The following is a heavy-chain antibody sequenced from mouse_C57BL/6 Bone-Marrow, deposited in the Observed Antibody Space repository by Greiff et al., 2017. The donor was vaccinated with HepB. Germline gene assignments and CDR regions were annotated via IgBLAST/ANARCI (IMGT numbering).Heavy chain of an antibody. Sequence: VQLQQSGPELVKPGDSVKISCKASGYSFTGYFMNWVMQSHGKSLEWIGRINPYNGDTFYNQKFKGKATLTVDKSSSTAHMELRSLTSEDSAVYYCARSRFITTVVANYYAMDYWGQGTSVTVSP. D-gene: IGHD1-1*01. CDR2: INPYNGDT. J-gene: IGHJ4*01. CDR3: ARSRFITTVVANYYAMDY. V-gene: IGHV1-20*01. CDR1: GYSFTGYF.